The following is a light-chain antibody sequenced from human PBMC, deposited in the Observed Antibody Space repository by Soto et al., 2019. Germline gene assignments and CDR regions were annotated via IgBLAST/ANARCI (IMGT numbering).Light chain of an antibody. Sequence: QSPLTQPPSVSGSPGQSVTISCTGSSSDVGSYNRVSWYQQPPGTAPKLIIYEVSTRPSGVPDRFSGSKSGNTASLTISGLQAEDEADYYCSSYTNTNTLLFGGGTKVTVL. J-gene: IGLJ3*02. V-gene: IGLV2-18*02. CDR3: SSYTNTNTLL. CDR1: SSDVGSYNR. CDR2: EVS.